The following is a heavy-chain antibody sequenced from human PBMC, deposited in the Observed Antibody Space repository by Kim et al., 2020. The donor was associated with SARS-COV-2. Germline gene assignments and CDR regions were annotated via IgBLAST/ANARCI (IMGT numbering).Heavy chain of an antibody. V-gene: IGHV3-33*01. D-gene: IGHD1-26*01. Sequence: GGSLRLSCAASGFTFSSYGMHWVRQAPGKGLEWVAVIWYDGSNKYYADSVKGRFTISRDNSKNTLYLQMNSLRAEDTAVYYCARDDVGATGGFDYWGQGTLVTVSS. CDR3: ARDDVGATGGFDY. J-gene: IGHJ4*02. CDR1: GFTFSSYG. CDR2: IWYDGSNK.